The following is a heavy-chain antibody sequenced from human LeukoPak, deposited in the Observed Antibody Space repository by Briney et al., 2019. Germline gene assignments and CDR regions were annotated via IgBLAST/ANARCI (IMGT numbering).Heavy chain of an antibody. J-gene: IGHJ4*02. D-gene: IGHD3-16*01. CDR2: IWYDGSNK. Sequence: GRSLRLSCAASVFTFSSYGMHWVRQAPGKGLEWVAVIWYDGSNKYYADSVKGRFTISRDNSKNTLYLQMNSLRAEDTAVYYCARGGRGKYYFDYWGQGTLVTVSS. CDR3: ARGGRGKYYFDY. V-gene: IGHV3-33*01. CDR1: VFTFSSYG.